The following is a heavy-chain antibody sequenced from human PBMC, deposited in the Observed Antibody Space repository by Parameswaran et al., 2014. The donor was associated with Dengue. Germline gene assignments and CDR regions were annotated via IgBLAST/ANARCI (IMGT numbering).Heavy chain of an antibody. CDR3: ASQGRGSYSPYYYYYGMDV. Sequence: WVRQAPGQRLEWMGWINAGNGNTKYSQKFQGRVTMTTDTSTSTAYMELRSLRSDDTAVYYCASQGRGSYSPYYYYYGMDVWGQGTTVTVSS. D-gene: IGHD1-26*01. CDR2: INAGNGNT. V-gene: IGHV1-18*01. J-gene: IGHJ6*02.